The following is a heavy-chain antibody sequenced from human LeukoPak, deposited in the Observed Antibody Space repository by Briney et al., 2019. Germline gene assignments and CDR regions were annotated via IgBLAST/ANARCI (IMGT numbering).Heavy chain of an antibody. Sequence: ASVEVSCKASGYTFTSYGISWVRQAPGQGLEWMGWISAYNGNTNYAQKLQGRVTMTTDTSTSTAYMELRSLRSDDTAVYYCARDMQPVWQQLVLDAFDIWGQGTMVTVSS. CDR2: ISAYNGNT. V-gene: IGHV1-18*01. CDR1: GYTFTSYG. J-gene: IGHJ3*02. D-gene: IGHD6-13*01. CDR3: ARDMQPVWQQLVLDAFDI.